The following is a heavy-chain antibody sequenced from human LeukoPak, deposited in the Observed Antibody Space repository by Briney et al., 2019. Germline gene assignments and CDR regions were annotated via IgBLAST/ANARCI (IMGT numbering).Heavy chain of an antibody. Sequence: VASVKVSCKASGYTFTSYDINWVRQATGQGLEWMGWMNPNSGNTGYAQKFQGRVTMTRNTSISTAYMELSSLRSEDTAVCYCAMIAAAGTEYYGMDVWGQGTTVTVSS. D-gene: IGHD6-13*01. CDR1: GYTFTSYD. V-gene: IGHV1-8*01. CDR2: MNPNSGNT. J-gene: IGHJ6*02. CDR3: AMIAAAGTEYYGMDV.